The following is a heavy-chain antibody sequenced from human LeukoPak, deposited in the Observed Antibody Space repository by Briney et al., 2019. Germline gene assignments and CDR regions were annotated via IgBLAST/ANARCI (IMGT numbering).Heavy chain of an antibody. D-gene: IGHD3-22*01. CDR1: GVSISSNVYY. CDR3: ARGRVEVDWFDP. V-gene: IGHV4-39*01. Sequence: SETLSLTCTVSGVSISSNVYYWGWIRQPPGKGLEWIGVVLYSGTTYYNPSLKSRLTISVDTSRDQFSLRLSSVTAADTAVYYCARGRVEVDWFDPWGQGTPVTVSS. J-gene: IGHJ5*02. CDR2: VLYSGTT.